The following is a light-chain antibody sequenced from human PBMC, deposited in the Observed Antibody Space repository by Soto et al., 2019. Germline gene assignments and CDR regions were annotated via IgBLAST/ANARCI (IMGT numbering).Light chain of an antibody. CDR3: QQYNQWPIT. Sequence: EIVMTQSPVTLSVSPGERATLSCRASQSVRGTYLAWYQQKPGQAPRLLIHGAFTRATGIPARFSGSGSGTEFTLTISSLQSEDFAVFYCQQYNQWPITFGQGTRLEIK. CDR1: QSVRGTY. CDR2: GAF. V-gene: IGKV3-15*01. J-gene: IGKJ5*01.